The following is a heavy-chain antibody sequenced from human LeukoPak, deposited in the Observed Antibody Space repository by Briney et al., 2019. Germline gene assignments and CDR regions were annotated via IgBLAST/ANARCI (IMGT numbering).Heavy chain of an antibody. CDR2: ISSSSSYI. D-gene: IGHD2-2*01. CDR3: ARADIVVVPAAAPNYYYMDV. CDR1: GFTFSSYS. V-gene: IGHV3-21*01. Sequence: PGGSLTLSCAASGFTFSSYSMNWVRQAPGKGLEWVSSISSSSSYIYYADSVKGRFTISRDNAKNSLYLQMNSLRAEDTAVYYCARADIVVVPAAAPNYYYMDVWGKGTTVTVSS. J-gene: IGHJ6*03.